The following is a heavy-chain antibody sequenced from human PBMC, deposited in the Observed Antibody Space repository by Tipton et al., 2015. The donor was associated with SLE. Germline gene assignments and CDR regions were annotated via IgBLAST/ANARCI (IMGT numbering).Heavy chain of an antibody. D-gene: IGHD1-1*01. CDR1: AFRFSSYW. CDR2: IKEDGSEK. J-gene: IGHJ4*02. Sequence: SLRLSCAASAFRFSSYWMNWVRQGPGKGLEWVTSIKEDGSEKYYVDSVKGRFTISRDNPKNSLYLQMNSLRAEDTAVYHCASWTWSGSGYWGQGTLVTVSS. CDR3: ASWTWSGSGY. V-gene: IGHV3-7*01.